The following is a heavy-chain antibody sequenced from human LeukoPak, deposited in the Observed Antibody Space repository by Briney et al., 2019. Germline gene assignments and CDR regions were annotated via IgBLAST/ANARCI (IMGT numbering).Heavy chain of an antibody. CDR1: GFTFSDYS. CDR2: ISKNGRII. D-gene: IGHD2-2*01. CDR3: ARAPTLIIPELNRASTYYGMDI. V-gene: IGHV3-48*04. Sequence: GGSLRLSCTASGFTFSDYSMNWVRQAPGRGLEWISYISKNGRIIYYADSVKGRFTSSRDNAKKSLYLHMNVRAEDTAVYFCARAPTLIIPELNRASTYYGMDIWGQGTTVTVSS. J-gene: IGHJ6*01.